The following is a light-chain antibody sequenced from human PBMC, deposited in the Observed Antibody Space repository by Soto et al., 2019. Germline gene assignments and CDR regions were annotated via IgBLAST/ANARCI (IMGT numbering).Light chain of an antibody. V-gene: IGLV1-51*01. J-gene: IGLJ2*01. Sequence: QSVLTQPPSVSAAPGQKVTISCSGSSSNIGNHFVSWYQQLPRTAPKLLXFXNYXXXSGIPDRFSGSKSGTSATLGITGLXXXXXXXXXXGTWDSSLSAVVFGGGTQLTVL. CDR2: XNY. CDR3: GTWDSSLSAVV. CDR1: SSNIGNHF.